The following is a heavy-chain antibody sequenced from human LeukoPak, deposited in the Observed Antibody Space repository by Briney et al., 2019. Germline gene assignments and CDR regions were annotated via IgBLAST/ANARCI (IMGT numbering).Heavy chain of an antibody. CDR2: IRSSGSYV. V-gene: IGHV3-21*01. Sequence: PGGSLRLSCAASGFTFSSYTMNGVRQAAGKGLEWVSSIRSSGSYVYYADSVKGRFTISRDNAENSLYLQMNSLRAEDTAVYYCARDVQIDYWGPGTLVTVSS. J-gene: IGHJ4*02. CDR3: ARDVQIDY. CDR1: GFTFSSYT. D-gene: IGHD1-1*01.